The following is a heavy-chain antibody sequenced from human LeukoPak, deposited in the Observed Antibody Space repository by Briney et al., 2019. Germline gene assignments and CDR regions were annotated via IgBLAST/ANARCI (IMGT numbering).Heavy chain of an antibody. J-gene: IGHJ4*02. V-gene: IGHV5-51*01. CDR3: ARHSNYGGNSKMADY. CDR1: GYSFTSYW. D-gene: IGHD4-23*01. Sequence: GESLKISCKGSGYSFTSYWIGWVRQMPGKGLEWMGIIYPGDSDTRYSPSFQGQVTISADKSISTAYLQWSSLKASDTAMYYCARHSNYGGNSKMADYWGQGTLVTVSS. CDR2: IYPGDSDT.